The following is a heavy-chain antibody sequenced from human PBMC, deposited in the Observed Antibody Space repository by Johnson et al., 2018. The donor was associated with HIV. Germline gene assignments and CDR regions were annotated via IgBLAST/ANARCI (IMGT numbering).Heavy chain of an antibody. J-gene: IGHJ3*02. CDR1: GFTFSSYD. V-gene: IGHV3-30*03. CDR2: ISYDGSNE. D-gene: IGHD3-22*01. CDR3: ATDEVWYTDYGDYGTSYYYDSSGAFEI. Sequence: QVQLVESGGGVVQPGRSLRLSCAASGFTFSSYDMHWVRQAPGKGMDWVAFISYDGSNEYYADSVKGRFTISRDNSKTALYLQMNSLRADDTAIYYCATDEVWYTDYGDYGTSYYYDSSGAFEIWGQGTMVTVSS.